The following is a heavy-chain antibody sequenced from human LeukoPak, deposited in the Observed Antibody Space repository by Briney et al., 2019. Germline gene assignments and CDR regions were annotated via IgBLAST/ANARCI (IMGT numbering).Heavy chain of an antibody. CDR2: ISSSGSTI. J-gene: IGHJ4*02. D-gene: IGHD6-13*01. CDR1: GFTFSSYE. V-gene: IGHV3-48*03. Sequence: PGGSLRLSCAASGFTFSSYEMNWVRQAPGKGLEWVSYISSSGSTIYYADSVKGRFTISRDNAKNSLYLQMNSLRAEDTAVYYCARVLYSSSWYDYFDYWGQGTLVTVSS. CDR3: ARVLYSSSWYDYFDY.